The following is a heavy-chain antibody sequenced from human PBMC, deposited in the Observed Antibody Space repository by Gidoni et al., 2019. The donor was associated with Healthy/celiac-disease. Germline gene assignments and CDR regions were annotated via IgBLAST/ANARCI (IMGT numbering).Heavy chain of an antibody. J-gene: IGHJ5*02. CDR3: AKAPYSSSWGNGFDP. CDR2: ISYDGSNK. D-gene: IGHD6-13*01. V-gene: IGHV3-30*18. Sequence: QVQLVESGGGVVQPGRSLRLPREASGFTFSSYGMHWVRQAPGKGLEWVAVISYDGSNKYYADSVKGRFTISRDNSKNTLYLQMNSLRAEDTAVYYCAKAPYSSSWGNGFDPWGQGTLVTVSS. CDR1: GFTFSSYG.